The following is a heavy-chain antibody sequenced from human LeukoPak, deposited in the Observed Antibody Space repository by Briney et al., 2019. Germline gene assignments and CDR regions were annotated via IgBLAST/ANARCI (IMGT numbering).Heavy chain of an antibody. CDR3: ARELGYSGYEGRFDP. Sequence: PSETLSLTCTVTGGSVSGSTYYWGWIRQPPGKGLEWIGSVYYSGSTYYNSSLKSRITISVDTSRKHFSLKLSSVTAADTAVYYCARELGYSGYEGRFDPWGQGTLVTVSS. D-gene: IGHD5-12*01. J-gene: IGHJ5*02. CDR2: VYYSGST. CDR1: GGSVSGSTYY. V-gene: IGHV4-39*02.